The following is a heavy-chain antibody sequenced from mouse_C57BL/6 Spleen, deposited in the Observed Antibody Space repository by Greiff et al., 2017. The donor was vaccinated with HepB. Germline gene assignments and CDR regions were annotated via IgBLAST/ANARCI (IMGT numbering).Heavy chain of an antibody. CDR3: ARNYDGYYVAY. CDR1: GYTFTDYY. V-gene: IGHV1-26*01. D-gene: IGHD2-3*01. J-gene: IGHJ3*01. CDR2: INPNNGGT. Sequence: EVQLQQSGPELVKPGASVKISCKASGYTFTDYYMNWVKQSHGKSLEWIGDINPNNGGTSYNQKFKAKATLTVDKSSSTAYMELRSLTSEDSAVYYCARNYDGYYVAYWGQGTLVTVSA.